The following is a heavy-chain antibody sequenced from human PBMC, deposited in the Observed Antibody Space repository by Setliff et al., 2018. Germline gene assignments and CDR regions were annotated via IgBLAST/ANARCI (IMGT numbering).Heavy chain of an antibody. D-gene: IGHD2-21*01. Sequence: SETLSLTCTVYGASFSNYYWGWVRQPPEGRLEWIGEIDHSGRTKYNPSLKGRVTISVDTSKNQLSLRLISVTAADTAVYYCARPHGGDYAFDIWGQGTMVTVSS. CDR2: IDHSGRT. V-gene: IGHV4-34*01. J-gene: IGHJ3*02. CDR1: GASFSNYY. CDR3: ARPHGGDYAFDI.